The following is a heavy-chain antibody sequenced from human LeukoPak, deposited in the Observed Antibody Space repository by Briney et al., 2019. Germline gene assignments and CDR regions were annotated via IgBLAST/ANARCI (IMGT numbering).Heavy chain of an antibody. CDR1: GFTFSSYW. D-gene: IGHD2-21*02. CDR2: TKQDGSEK. Sequence: PGGSLRLSCAASGFTFSSYWMSWVRQAPGKGLEWVANTKQDGSEKYYVDSVKGRFTISRDNVKNSLYLQMNSLRAEDTAVYYCARITYCGGDCYAPIAPDFDYWGQGTLVTVSS. CDR3: ARITYCGGDCYAPIAPDFDY. V-gene: IGHV3-7*01. J-gene: IGHJ4*02.